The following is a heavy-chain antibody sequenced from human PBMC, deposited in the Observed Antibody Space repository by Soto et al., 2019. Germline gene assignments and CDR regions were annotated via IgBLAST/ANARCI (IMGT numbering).Heavy chain of an antibody. CDR1: GGTISGHY. D-gene: IGHD2-8*02. V-gene: IGHV4-34*01. J-gene: IGHJ5*02. CDR3: AGGDNDGTVFAFDP. CDR2: INHSGST. Sequence: SQPQSLTCAVYGGTISGHYVRWISKPHGKGLEWIGEINHSGSTNYNPSLTSRVTISVDTSKNQFSLKLTSVTAADTAVYYCAGGDNDGTVFAFDPWGQGTLVTVSS.